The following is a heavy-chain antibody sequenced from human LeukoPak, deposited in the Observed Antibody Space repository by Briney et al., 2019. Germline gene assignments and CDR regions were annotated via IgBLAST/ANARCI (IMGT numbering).Heavy chain of an antibody. D-gene: IGHD3-22*01. CDR2: IIPIFGTA. V-gene: IGHV1-69*06. CDR1: GGTFSSYA. Sequence: VASVKVSCKASGGTFSSYAISWVRQAPGQGLEWMGGIIPIFGTANYAQKFQGRVTITADKSTSTAYMELSSLRSEDTAVYYCARTIYDSSGYYYSYYYYMDVWGKGTTVTVSS. J-gene: IGHJ6*03. CDR3: ARTIYDSSGYYYSYYYYMDV.